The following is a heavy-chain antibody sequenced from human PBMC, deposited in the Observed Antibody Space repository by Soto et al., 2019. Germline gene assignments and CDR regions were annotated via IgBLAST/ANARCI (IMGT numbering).Heavy chain of an antibody. D-gene: IGHD2-15*01. V-gene: IGHV4-59*01. CDR2: IYYSGST. J-gene: IGHJ4*02. CDR1: GGSISSYY. Sequence: SETLSLTCTVSGGSISSYYWSWIRQPPGKGLEWIGYIYYSGSTNYNPSLKSRVTISVDTSKNQFSLKLSSVTAADTAVYYCARVNHGVAARYYFDYWGQGTLVTVSS. CDR3: ARVNHGVAARYYFDY.